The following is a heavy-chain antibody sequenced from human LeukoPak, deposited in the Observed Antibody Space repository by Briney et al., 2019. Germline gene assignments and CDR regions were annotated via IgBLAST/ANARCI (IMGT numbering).Heavy chain of an antibody. CDR3: ARDEEDDYGDYNDAFDI. V-gene: IGHV1-69*05. J-gene: IGHJ3*02. Sequence: ASVKLSCKASGGTFSSYAISWVRQAPGQGLERMGRIIPIFGTANYAQKFQGRVTITTDESTSTAYMELSSLRSEDTAVYYCARDEEDDYGDYNDAFDIWGQGTMVTVSS. CDR2: IIPIFGTA. D-gene: IGHD4-17*01. CDR1: GGTFSSYA.